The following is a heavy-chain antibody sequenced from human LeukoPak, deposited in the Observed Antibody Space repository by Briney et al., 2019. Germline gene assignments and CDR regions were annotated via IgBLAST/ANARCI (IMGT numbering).Heavy chain of an antibody. CDR1: GYTFTGYY. V-gene: IGHV1-2*02. J-gene: IGHJ4*02. D-gene: IGHD5-12*01. CDR2: INPNSGGT. CDR3: ARGGHSGYDANDY. Sequence: ASVKVSCRASGYTFTGYYIHWVRQAPGQGLEWMGWINPNSGGTNYAQKFQGRVTMTRDTSISTAYMELSRLRSDDTAVYYCARGGHSGYDANDYWGQGTLVTVSS.